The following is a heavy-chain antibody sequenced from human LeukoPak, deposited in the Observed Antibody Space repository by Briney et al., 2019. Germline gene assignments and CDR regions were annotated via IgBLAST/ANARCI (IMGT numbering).Heavy chain of an antibody. V-gene: IGHV3-23*01. CDR1: GFTFSSYG. D-gene: IGHD5-12*01. J-gene: IGHJ5*02. CDR3: AKDDIWDIVATILDPRCGDCYSGPRPYNWFDP. Sequence: PGGSLRLSCAASGFTFSSYGMHWVRQAPGKGLEWVSAISGSGGSTYYADSVKGRFTISRDNSKNTLYLQMNSLRAEDTAVYYCAKDDIWDIVATILDPRCGDCYSGPRPYNWFDPWGQGTLVTVSS. CDR2: ISGSGGST.